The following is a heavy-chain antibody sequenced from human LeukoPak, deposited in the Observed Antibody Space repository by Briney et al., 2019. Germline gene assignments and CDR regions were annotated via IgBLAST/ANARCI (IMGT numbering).Heavy chain of an antibody. CDR2: IHYSGST. V-gene: IGHV4-39*01. D-gene: IGHD3-22*01. CDR1: GGSISSSSYY. J-gene: IGHJ4*02. Sequence: SETLSLTCTVSGGSISSSSYYWGWIRQPPGKGLEWIGSIHYSGSTYYNPSLKSRVAISVDTSKNQFSLKLSSVTAADTAVYYCARPKDYDRTFDYWGQGTLDTVSS. CDR3: ARPKDYDRTFDY.